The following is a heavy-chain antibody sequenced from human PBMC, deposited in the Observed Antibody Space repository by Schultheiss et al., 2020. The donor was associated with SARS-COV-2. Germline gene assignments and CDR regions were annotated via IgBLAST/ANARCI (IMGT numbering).Heavy chain of an antibody. CDR3: ARDSTYCSGDCSFDY. D-gene: IGHD2-21*02. Sequence: GGSLRLSCAASGFTFSSYAMSWVRQVPGKGLQWVSAISGSGGSTFYADSAKGRLTISRDNSKNTLYLQMNSLRAEDTAIYYCARDSTYCSGDCSFDYWGQGTLVTVSS. J-gene: IGHJ4*02. CDR1: GFTFSSYA. V-gene: IGHV3-23*01. CDR2: ISGSGGST.